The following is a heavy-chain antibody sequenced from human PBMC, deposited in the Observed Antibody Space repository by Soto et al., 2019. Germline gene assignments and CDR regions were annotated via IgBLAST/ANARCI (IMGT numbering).Heavy chain of an antibody. Sequence: QVTLKESGPVLVKPTETLTLRCTVSGLSITDSEMGVSWIRQPPGQPLEWLAHIDSSGEKSYRTFLKSRLAISKNTSKSQIVLTMTNMDPADTATYYCARRHLAVAVSPWFDPWVQGLPVTVAS. V-gene: IGHV2-26*01. CDR3: ARRHLAVAVSPWFDP. CDR2: IDSSGEK. J-gene: IGHJ5*02. CDR1: GLSITDSEMG. D-gene: IGHD6-19*01.